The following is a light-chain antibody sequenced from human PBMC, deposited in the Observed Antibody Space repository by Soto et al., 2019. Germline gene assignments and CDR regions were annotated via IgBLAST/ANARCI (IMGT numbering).Light chain of an antibody. CDR1: SSDVGGYNY. Sequence: QSALTQPASVSGSPGQSITISCTGSSSDVGGYNYVSWYQQHPGKAPKLMIYDVSNRPSGVSYRFSGSKSGNTASLTISGLQTEDEADYYCSSYTGSRTHVVFGGGTKLTVL. CDR3: SSYTGSRTHVV. CDR2: DVS. V-gene: IGLV2-14*01. J-gene: IGLJ2*01.